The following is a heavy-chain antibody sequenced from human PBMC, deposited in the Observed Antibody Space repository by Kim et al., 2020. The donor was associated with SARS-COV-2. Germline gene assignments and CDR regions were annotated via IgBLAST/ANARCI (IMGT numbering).Heavy chain of an antibody. D-gene: IGHD3-9*01. Sequence: SDTLSLTCTVSGGSISSGGYYWSWIRQHPGKGLEWIGYIYYSGSTYYNPSLKSRVTISVDTSKNQFSLKLSSVTAADTAVYYCASCLTGDNDAFDIWGQGTMVTVSS. V-gene: IGHV4-31*03. CDR2: IYYSGST. J-gene: IGHJ3*02. CDR1: GGSISSGGYY. CDR3: ASCLTGDNDAFDI.